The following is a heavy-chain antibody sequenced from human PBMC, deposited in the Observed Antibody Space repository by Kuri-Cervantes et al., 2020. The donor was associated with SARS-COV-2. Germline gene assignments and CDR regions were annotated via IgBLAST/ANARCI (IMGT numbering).Heavy chain of an antibody. V-gene: IGHV1-69*13. D-gene: IGHD5-12*01. Sequence: SVKVSCKASGGTFSSYAISWVRQAPGQGLEWMGGIIPIFGTANYAQKFQGRVTITADESTSTAYMELSSLRSEDTAVYYCARGLHSGYAPYAFDIWGQGTMVTVSS. CDR1: GGTFSSYA. J-gene: IGHJ3*02. CDR2: IIPIFGTA. CDR3: ARGLHSGYAPYAFDI.